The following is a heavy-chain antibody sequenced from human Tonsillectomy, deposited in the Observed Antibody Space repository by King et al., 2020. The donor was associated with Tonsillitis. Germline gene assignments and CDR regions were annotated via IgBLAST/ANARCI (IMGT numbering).Heavy chain of an antibody. CDR2: INPSGAST. D-gene: IGHD1-1*01. V-gene: IGHV1-46*03. CDR3: AREMRNDCPWIVGPPYDYYGMDV. Sequence: QLVQSGAEVKKPGASVKFSCRAFGYTFSGYYIHWVRQAPGQGLECMGIINPSGASTSYEQKFQGRVTLTGATSTATIYMELRGLRSEDTAVYYCAREMRNDCPWIVGPPYDYYGMDVWGQGTTVTVSS. J-gene: IGHJ6*02. CDR1: GYTFSGYY.